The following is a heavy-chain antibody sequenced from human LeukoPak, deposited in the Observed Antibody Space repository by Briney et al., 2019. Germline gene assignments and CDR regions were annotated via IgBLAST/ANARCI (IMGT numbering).Heavy chain of an antibody. J-gene: IGHJ4*02. Sequence: SVKVSCKASGGTFSSYAISWVRQAPGQGLEWMGGIIPIFGTANYAQKSQGRVTITADESTSTAYMELSSLRSEDTAVYYCAREAYGDSTPAFDYWGQGTLLTVSS. CDR3: AREAYGDSTPAFDY. D-gene: IGHD4-17*01. CDR1: GGTFSSYA. V-gene: IGHV1-69*01. CDR2: IIPIFGTA.